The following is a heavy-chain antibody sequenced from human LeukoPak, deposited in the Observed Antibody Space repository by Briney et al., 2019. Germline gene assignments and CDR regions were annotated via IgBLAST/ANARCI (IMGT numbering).Heavy chain of an antibody. CDR1: DSISSSSYY. CDR3: ARDSKDIVVVPAATDAFDI. Sequence: SETLSLTCTVSDSISSSSYYWGWIRQPPGKGLEWIGSIFYGGSTFYNPSLKGRVTISVDTSKNQFSLKLSSVTAADTAVYYCARDSKDIVVVPAATDAFDIWGQGTMVTVSS. J-gene: IGHJ3*02. D-gene: IGHD2-2*01. V-gene: IGHV4-39*07. CDR2: IFYGGST.